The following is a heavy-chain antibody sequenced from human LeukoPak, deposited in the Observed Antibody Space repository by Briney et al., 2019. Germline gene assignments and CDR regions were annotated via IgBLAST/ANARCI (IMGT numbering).Heavy chain of an antibody. J-gene: IGHJ5*02. V-gene: IGHV4-34*01. CDR3: ARVDYDILTGPSRFDP. CDR2: INHSGGT. D-gene: IGHD3-9*01. Sequence: HPSETLSLTCAVYGGSFSDYYWSWIRQPPGKGLEWIGEINHSGGTNYNPSLKSRVTISVDTSKNQFSLKLSSVTAADTAVYYCARVDYDILTGPSRFDPWGQGTLVTVSS. CDR1: GGSFSDYY.